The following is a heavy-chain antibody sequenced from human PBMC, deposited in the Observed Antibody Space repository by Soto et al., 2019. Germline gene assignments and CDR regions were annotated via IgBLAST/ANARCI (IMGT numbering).Heavy chain of an antibody. CDR1: GFTFSSYC. V-gene: IGHV3-74*03. J-gene: IGHJ4*02. CDR2: INSDGSST. Sequence: EVQLVESGGGLVQPGGSLRLSCAASGFTFSSYCMHWVRQAPGKGLVWVSRINSDGSSTTYAASVKGRVTISRDNAKNTLYLQMNSLRAEDTAVYYCARVETCSSTSCYSVFDYWGQGTLVTVSS. D-gene: IGHD2-2*01. CDR3: ARVETCSSTSCYSVFDY.